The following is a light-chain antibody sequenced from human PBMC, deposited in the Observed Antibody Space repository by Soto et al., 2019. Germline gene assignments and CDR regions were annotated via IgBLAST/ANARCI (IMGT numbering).Light chain of an antibody. CDR3: PQYGSSPPYT. CDR2: GSS. CDR1: QSVTNNY. Sequence: EVVLTQSPGTLSLSPGERATLSCRASQSVTNNYLAWYQQRPGQAPRLLIFGSSDRATGIPDRFSGSGSGTDFTLTIGRLEPEDFAVYYCPQYGSSPPYTFGQGTKLAIK. V-gene: IGKV3-20*01. J-gene: IGKJ2*01.